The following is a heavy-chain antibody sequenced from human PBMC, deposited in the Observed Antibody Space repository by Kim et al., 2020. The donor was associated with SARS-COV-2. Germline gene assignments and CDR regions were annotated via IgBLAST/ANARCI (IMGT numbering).Heavy chain of an antibody. CDR3: TRGFLMVREIIVYYYYYGLDL. D-gene: IGHD3-10*01. J-gene: IGHJ6*02. Sequence: SVKVSCKASGYTFNNYAIHWVRQAPGQRLEWLGWINAATGTPKYSQKFQGRLTITRDTSATTAYMELSSLRSEDTAVYYCTRGFLMVREIIVYYYYYGLDLWGQGTTVTVSS. V-gene: IGHV1-3*01. CDR2: INAATGTP. CDR1: GYTFNNYA.